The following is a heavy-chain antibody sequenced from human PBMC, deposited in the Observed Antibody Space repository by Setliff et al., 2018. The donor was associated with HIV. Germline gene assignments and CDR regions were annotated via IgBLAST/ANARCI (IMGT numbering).Heavy chain of an antibody. Sequence: GESLKISCRGFGYSFGDYWIGWVRQKPGKGLEWMGIIFHADSDTRVSPSFQGQVSISADRSTYAAFLQWTSLKASDTGMYFCARHRVDTSMLVVKSPGAFDLWGQGTLVTVSS. CDR2: IFHADSDT. CDR1: GYSFGDYW. J-gene: IGHJ3*01. D-gene: IGHD3-22*01. V-gene: IGHV5-51*01. CDR3: ARHRVDTSMLVVKSPGAFDL.